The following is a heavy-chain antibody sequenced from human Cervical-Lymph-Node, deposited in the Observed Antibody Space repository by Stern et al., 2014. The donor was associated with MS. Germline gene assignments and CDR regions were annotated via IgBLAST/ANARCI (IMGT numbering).Heavy chain of an antibody. Sequence: VQLVESGAEVKKPGASVKVSCKTSGYTFISYGITWVRQAPGQGLEWMGWIKTSNGNANYAQKVQGRVSMTADTSTSTVYMELRSLRSDDTAVYYCRRGYDVSTGRDYWGQGTLVIVS. CDR1: GYTFISYG. V-gene: IGHV1-18*01. D-gene: IGHD3-9*01. CDR2: IKTSNGNA. J-gene: IGHJ4*02. CDR3: RRGYDVSTGRDY.